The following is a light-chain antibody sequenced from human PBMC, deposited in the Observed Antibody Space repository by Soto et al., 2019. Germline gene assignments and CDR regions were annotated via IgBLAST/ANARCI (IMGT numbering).Light chain of an antibody. V-gene: IGKV1-9*01. CDR2: GAS. CDR3: QQLNAYPHS. CDR1: QDITNY. J-gene: IGKJ4*01. Sequence: DIQLTQSPSFLSASVGARVTITCRASQDITNYLAWYLQKPGKAPKLLISGASTLQSGVPSRFSGSGSGTEFTLTVSSLQPEDFATYYCQQLNAYPHSFGGGTKVDIK.